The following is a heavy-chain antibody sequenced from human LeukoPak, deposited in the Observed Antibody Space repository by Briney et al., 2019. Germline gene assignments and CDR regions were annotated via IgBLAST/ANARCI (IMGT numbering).Heavy chain of an antibody. V-gene: IGHV1-18*01. CDR1: GYTFTSYG. D-gene: IGHD3-3*01. J-gene: IGHJ6*03. CDR2: ISAYNGNT. CDR3: ARDVSDFWSFSKYYYMDV. Sequence: GASVKVSCKASGYTFTSYGISWVRQAPGQGLEWMGWISAYNGNTNYAQKLQGRVTMTTDTSTSTAYMELRSLRSDDTAVYYCARDVSDFWSFSKYYYMDVWGKGTTVSVSS.